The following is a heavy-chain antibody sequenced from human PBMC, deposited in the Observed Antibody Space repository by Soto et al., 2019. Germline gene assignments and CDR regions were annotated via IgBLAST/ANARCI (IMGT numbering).Heavy chain of an antibody. CDR2: INPSGGST. V-gene: IGHV1-46*03. CDR1: GYTFTNYY. Sequence: QVQLVQSGSEVKKPGASVKVSCKASGYTFTNYYIHWVRQAPGQGLEWMGIINPSGGSTTYAQKFQGRVTLTRYTSATTVYMDLSSLRSEDTAMYYCCIGGNDILTGFPHYYMDVWGKGTTVTVSS. D-gene: IGHD3-9*01. J-gene: IGHJ6*03. CDR3: CIGGNDILTGFPHYYMDV.